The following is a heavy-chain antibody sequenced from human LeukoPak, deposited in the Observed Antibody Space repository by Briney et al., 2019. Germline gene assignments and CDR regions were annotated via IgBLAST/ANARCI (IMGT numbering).Heavy chain of an antibody. CDR3: ARSSNYYGSGSYFDY. Sequence: PSETLSLTCSVSGDSVSSGGFYWSWIRQPPGKGPEWIGHVHYSGSTNYNPSLKSRVTISVDTSKKQFSLKLSSVTAADTAVYYCARSSNYYGSGSYFDYWGQGTLVTVSS. J-gene: IGHJ4*02. CDR1: GDSVSSGGFY. V-gene: IGHV4-61*08. D-gene: IGHD3-10*01. CDR2: VHYSGST.